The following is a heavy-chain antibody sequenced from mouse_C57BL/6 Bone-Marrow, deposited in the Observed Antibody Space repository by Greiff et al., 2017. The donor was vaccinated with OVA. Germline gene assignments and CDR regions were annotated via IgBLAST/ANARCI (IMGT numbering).Heavy chain of an antibody. CDR2: IDPSDSYP. J-gene: IGHJ4*01. D-gene: IGHD3-1*01. Sequence: QVQLQQPGAELVMPGASVKLSCKASGYTFTSYWMHWVKQRPGQGLEWIGEIDPSDSYPNYNQKFKGKSTLTVDKSSSTAYMQLSSLTSEDSAVYYCATALYAMDYWGQGTSVTVSS. V-gene: IGHV1-69*01. CDR3: ATALYAMDY. CDR1: GYTFTSYW.